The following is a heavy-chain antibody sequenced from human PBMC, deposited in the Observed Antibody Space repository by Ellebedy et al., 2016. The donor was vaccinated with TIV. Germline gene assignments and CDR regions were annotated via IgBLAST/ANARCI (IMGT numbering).Heavy chain of an antibody. D-gene: IGHD3-16*01. J-gene: IGHJ6*03. CDR2: IYSGGST. Sequence: GGSLRLXXAASGFTVSSNYMSWVRQAPGKGLEWVSVIYSGGSTYYADSVKGRFTISRDNSKNTLYLQMNSLRAEDTAVYYCARLNSNIVMDYYYYYYMDVWGKGTTVTVSS. V-gene: IGHV3-66*04. CDR1: GFTVSSNY. CDR3: ARLNSNIVMDYYYYYYMDV.